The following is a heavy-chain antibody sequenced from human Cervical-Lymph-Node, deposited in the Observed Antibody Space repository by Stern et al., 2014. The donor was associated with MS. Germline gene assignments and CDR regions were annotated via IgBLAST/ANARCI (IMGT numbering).Heavy chain of an antibody. CDR3: ASRGETTTGYYFDY. D-gene: IGHD4-17*01. CDR2: MNAGNGDT. CDR1: GYTLTRYA. V-gene: IGHV1-3*01. Sequence: QVKLVESGAEVKKPGASVKVSCKASGYTLTRYAIHWVRKAPGQKPEWMGWMNAGNGDTKYAQKFHDRVIFTRDTSASTSYMDLSSLRSEDTAVYYCASRGETTTGYYFDYWGQGTLVTVSS. J-gene: IGHJ4*02.